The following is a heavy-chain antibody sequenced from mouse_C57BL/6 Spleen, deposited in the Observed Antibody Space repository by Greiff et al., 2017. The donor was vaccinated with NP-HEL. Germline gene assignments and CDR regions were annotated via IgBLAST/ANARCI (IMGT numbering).Heavy chain of an antibody. V-gene: IGHV2-5*01. CDR1: GFSLTSYG. J-gene: IGHJ1*03. Sequence: VMLVESGPGLVQPSQSLSITCTVSGFSLTSYGVHWVRQSPGKGLEWLGVIWRGGSTDYNAAFMSRLSITKDNSKSQVFFKMNSLQADDTAIYYCATLYDYDEYFDVWGTGTTVTVSS. CDR2: IWRGGST. D-gene: IGHD2-4*01. CDR3: ATLYDYDEYFDV.